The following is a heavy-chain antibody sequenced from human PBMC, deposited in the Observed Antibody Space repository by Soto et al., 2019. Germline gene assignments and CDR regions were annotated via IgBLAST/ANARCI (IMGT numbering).Heavy chain of an antibody. D-gene: IGHD6-13*01. Sequence: PSETLSLTCTVSGGSVSNGMYYWSWIRQPPGKGLEWIGNVYYSGSTNYNPSLKSRVTISVDTSKNQFSLKLSSVTAADTAVYYCARGGQQLVPWGQGTLVTVS. CDR1: GGSVSNGMYY. V-gene: IGHV4-61*01. CDR3: ARGGQQLVP. J-gene: IGHJ5*02. CDR2: VYYSGST.